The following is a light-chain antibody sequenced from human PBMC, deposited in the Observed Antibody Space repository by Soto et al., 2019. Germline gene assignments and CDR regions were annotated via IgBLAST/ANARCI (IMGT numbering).Light chain of an antibody. V-gene: IGLV6-57*01. CDR1: SGSIVANF. Sequence: NFMLTQIPSVSASPGKTVTISCTRSSGSIVANFVQWYQQRPGSSPTTIIYEDDDRPSGVPDRFSGSIDSSSNSASLTISGLKAEDEADYYCQSYDTDTVIFGGGTKLTVL. CDR3: QSYDTDTVI. CDR2: EDD. J-gene: IGLJ2*01.